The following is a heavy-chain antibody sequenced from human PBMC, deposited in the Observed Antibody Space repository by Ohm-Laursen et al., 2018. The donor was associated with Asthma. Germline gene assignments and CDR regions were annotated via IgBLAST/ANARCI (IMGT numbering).Heavy chain of an antibody. Sequence: TLSLTCTVSGGSVSSGSYYWSWIRQPPGKGLEWIGYIYYSGSTNYNPSLKSRVTISVDTSKNQFSLKLSSVTAADTAVYYCARDHGSGSYSYYGMDVWGQGTTVTVSS. V-gene: IGHV4-61*01. CDR3: ARDHGSGSYSYYGMDV. J-gene: IGHJ6*02. D-gene: IGHD3-10*01. CDR1: GGSVSSGSYY. CDR2: IYYSGST.